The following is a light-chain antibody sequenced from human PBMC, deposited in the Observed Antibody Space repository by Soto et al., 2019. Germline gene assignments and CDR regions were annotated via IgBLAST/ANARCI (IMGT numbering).Light chain of an antibody. Sequence: DIQMTQSPYTLSASVGDRVTITCRASQSISSWLAWYQQKPGKAPNLLIYDASSLESGVPSRFSGSGSGTDFTLTISSLQPDDFATYYCQQYNSYWTFGQGTKVEIK. V-gene: IGKV1-5*01. CDR2: DAS. CDR1: QSISSW. J-gene: IGKJ1*01. CDR3: QQYNSYWT.